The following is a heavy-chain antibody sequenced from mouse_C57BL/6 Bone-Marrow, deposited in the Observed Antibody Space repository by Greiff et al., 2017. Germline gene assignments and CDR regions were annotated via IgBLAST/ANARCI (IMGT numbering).Heavy chain of an antibody. CDR1: GFTFSDYY. CDR3: ARQLCYGCSYGYFGG. J-gene: IGHJ1*03. V-gene: IGHV5-12*01. Sequence: EVKLMESGGGLVQPGGSLKLSCAASGFTFSDYYMYWVRQTPEKRLEWVAYISNGGGSTYYPDTVKGRFTISRDNAKNTLYLQMSRLKSENTAMYYCARQLCYGCSYGYFGGWGTATTVTVAS. CDR2: ISNGGGST. D-gene: IGHD1-1*01.